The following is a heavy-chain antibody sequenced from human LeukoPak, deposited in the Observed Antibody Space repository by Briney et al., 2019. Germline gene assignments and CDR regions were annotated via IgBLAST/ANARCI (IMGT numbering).Heavy chain of an antibody. CDR3: ARDRSNYSGNHFDY. Sequence: VASVKVSCKASGYTFTGYYMHWVRQAPGQGLEWMGWINPNSGGTNYAQKFQGRVTMTRDTSISTAYMELSRLRSDDTAVYYCARDRSNYSGNHFDYWGQGTLVTVSS. CDR2: INPNSGGT. CDR1: GYTFTGYY. J-gene: IGHJ4*02. D-gene: IGHD1-26*01. V-gene: IGHV1-2*02.